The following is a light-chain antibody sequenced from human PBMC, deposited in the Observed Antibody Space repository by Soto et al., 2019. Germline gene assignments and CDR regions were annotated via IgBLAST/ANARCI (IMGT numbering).Light chain of an antibody. Sequence: AIQLTQSPSSLSASVGDRVTITCRAGQGISSALAWYQQKPGKPPKLLIYDASSLESGVPSRFSGSGSGTDFTLTISSLQPEDFATYHCQQFKSYPLTFGGGTKVDIK. J-gene: IGKJ4*01. CDR3: QQFKSYPLT. CDR1: QGISSA. V-gene: IGKV1-13*02. CDR2: DAS.